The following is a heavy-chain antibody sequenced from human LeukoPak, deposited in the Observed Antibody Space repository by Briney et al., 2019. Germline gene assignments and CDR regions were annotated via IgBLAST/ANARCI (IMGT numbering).Heavy chain of an antibody. V-gene: IGHV3-33*06. D-gene: IGHD2-2*01. J-gene: IGHJ4*02. CDR2: IWYDGSNK. Sequence: QPGRSLRLSCAASGFTFSSYGMHWVRQAPGKGLEWVAVIWYDGSNKYYADSVKGRFTISRDNSKNTLYLQMNSLRAEDTAVYYCAKVSVPAAIRSKFDYWGQGTLVTVSS. CDR1: GFTFSSYG. CDR3: AKVSVPAAIRSKFDY.